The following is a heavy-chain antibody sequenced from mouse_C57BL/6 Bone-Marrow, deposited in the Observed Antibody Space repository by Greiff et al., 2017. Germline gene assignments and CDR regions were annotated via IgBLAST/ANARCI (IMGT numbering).Heavy chain of an antibody. D-gene: IGHD1-1*01. J-gene: IGHJ1*03. CDR1: GYTFTSYW. CDR2: IYPGSGST. V-gene: IGHV1-55*01. Sequence: VQLQQPGAELVKPGASVKMSCKASGYTFTSYWITWVKQRPGQGLEWIGDIYPGSGSTNYNEKFKSKATLTVDTSSSTAYMQLSSLTSEDSAVYYCARHGSSYWYSDVWGTGTTVTVSS. CDR3: ARHGSSYWYSDV.